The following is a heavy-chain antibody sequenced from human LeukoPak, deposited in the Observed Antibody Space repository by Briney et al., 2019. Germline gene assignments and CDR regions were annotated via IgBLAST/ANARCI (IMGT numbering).Heavy chain of an antibody. CDR3: AKRGVPLRVILVGFHKAAYYFDS. CDR1: GISLSNYG. D-gene: IGHD3-22*01. J-gene: IGHJ4*02. Sequence: PGGSLRLSCAVSGISLSNYGMSWVRESPGKGLEWGAGLSDSGGRTNYADSVKCRFTTSRDNSKNQLYLQLTRLRVEDTAVYFCAKRGVPLRVILVGFHKAAYYFDSWGQGALVTVSS. CDR2: LSDSGGRT. V-gene: IGHV3-23*01.